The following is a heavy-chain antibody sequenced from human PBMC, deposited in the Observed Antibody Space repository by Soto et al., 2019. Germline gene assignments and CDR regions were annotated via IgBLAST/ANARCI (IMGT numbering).Heavy chain of an antibody. CDR2: TIPIFDTP. Sequence: ASVKVSCKASGGTFGNLGISWLRQAPGQGLEWMGGTIPIFDTPHYAEKFRDRLTITADATSTAYMELTSLSSEDTATYYCARDREDGSGTKYNWFDSWGQGTLVTVSS. V-gene: IGHV1-69*13. CDR1: GGTFGNLG. D-gene: IGHD3-10*01. CDR3: ARDREDGSGTKYNWFDS. J-gene: IGHJ5*01.